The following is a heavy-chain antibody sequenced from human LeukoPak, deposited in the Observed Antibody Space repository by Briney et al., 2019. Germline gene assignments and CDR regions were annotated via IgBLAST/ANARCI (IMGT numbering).Heavy chain of an antibody. CDR2: VKSKTDGGTT. D-gene: IGHD1-14*01. V-gene: IGHV3-15*01. J-gene: IGHJ4*02. CDR1: GFTFSNAW. Sequence: PGGSLRLSCAASGFTFSNAWMSWVRQAPGKGLEWVGRVKSKTDGGTTDYAAPVKGRFAISRDDSKNTLYLQMNSLKTEDTAVYYCTTEGTRTADYYFDYWGQGTLVTVSS. CDR3: TTEGTRTADYYFDY.